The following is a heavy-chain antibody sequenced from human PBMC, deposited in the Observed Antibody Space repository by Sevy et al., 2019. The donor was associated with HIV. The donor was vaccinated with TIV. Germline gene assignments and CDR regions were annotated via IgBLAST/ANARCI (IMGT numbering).Heavy chain of an antibody. D-gene: IGHD3-22*01. CDR2: ISSSSTYI. J-gene: IGHJ4*02. V-gene: IGHV3-21*01. CDR3: ARGPDYYDRSGYYYQ. CDR1: GFTFSSYS. Sequence: GGSLRLSCAASGFTFSSYSMHWVRQAPGKGLEWVSSISSSSTYIYYADSGKGRFTVSRDNAKNSRYLQMNSLRAEDTAVYYCARGPDYYDRSGYYYQWGQGTLVTVSS.